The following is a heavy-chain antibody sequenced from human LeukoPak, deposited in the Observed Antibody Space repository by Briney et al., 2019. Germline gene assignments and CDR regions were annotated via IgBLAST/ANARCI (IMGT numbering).Heavy chain of an antibody. V-gene: IGHV4-38-2*02. CDR3: ARELYCSGGSCYSRDAFDI. J-gene: IGHJ3*02. CDR1: GYSISSGYY. CDR2: MYHTGST. Sequence: SETLSLTCTVSGYSISSGYYWGWIRQPPGKGLEGIGRMYHTGSTHYNPSLKSRVTISVDTSKNQFSLKLKSVTAADTAVYYCARELYCSGGSCYSRDAFDIWGQGTMVTVSS. D-gene: IGHD2-15*01.